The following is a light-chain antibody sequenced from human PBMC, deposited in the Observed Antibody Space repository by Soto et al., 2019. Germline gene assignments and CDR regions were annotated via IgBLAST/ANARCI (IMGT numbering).Light chain of an antibody. CDR3: QQYDNLPIT. CDR1: QDIRNY. J-gene: IGKJ5*01. CDR2: DAS. Sequence: DIQMTQSPSSLSASEGDRVSIRCQASQDIRNYLNWYQQKPGKAPKLLIYDASNLETGVPSRFSGSGSGTHFDLTISSLQPEDIATYYSQQYDNLPITFGQGTRLEI. V-gene: IGKV1-33*01.